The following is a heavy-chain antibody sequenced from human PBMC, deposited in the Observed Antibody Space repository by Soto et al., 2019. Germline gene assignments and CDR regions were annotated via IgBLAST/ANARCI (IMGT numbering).Heavy chain of an antibody. CDR3: ARGWELLAAFDI. CDR2: IIPIFGTA. D-gene: IGHD1-26*01. J-gene: IGHJ3*02. CDR1: GGTFSSYA. Sequence: SVKVSCKASGGTFSSYAISWVRQAPGQGLEWMGGIIPIFGTANYAQKFQGRVTITADESTSTAYMELSSLRSEDTAVYYCARGWELLAAFDIWGQGTMVTVSS. V-gene: IGHV1-69*13.